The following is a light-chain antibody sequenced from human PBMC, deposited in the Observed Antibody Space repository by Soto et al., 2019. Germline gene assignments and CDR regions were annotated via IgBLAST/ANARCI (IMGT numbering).Light chain of an antibody. V-gene: IGKV4-1*01. CDR3: QQFYSLPLT. J-gene: IGKJ4*01. CDR1: QSVLSSSNDKNQ. CDR2: WAS. Sequence: DIVMTQSPDSLAVSLGEKATIDCKSSQSVLSSSNDKNQLGWYQQKPGQPPKLLIYWASTRESGVPDRFSGSGSGTDFTLTISSLQAEDVAVYYCQQFYSLPLTFGGGTRWIT.